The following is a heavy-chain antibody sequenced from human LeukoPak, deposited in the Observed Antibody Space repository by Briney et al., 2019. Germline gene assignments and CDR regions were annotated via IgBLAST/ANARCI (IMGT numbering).Heavy chain of an antibody. CDR2: IYYSGST. CDR3: ARGPETPYYYYYMDV. Sequence: KPSETLSLTCTVSGGSISSYYWSWIRQPPGKGLEWIGHIYYSGSTNYNPSLKSRVTISVDTSKNQFSLKLSSVTAADTAVYYCARGPETPYYYYYMDVWGKGTTVTVSS. CDR1: GGSISSYY. J-gene: IGHJ6*03. D-gene: IGHD1-14*01. V-gene: IGHV4-59*01.